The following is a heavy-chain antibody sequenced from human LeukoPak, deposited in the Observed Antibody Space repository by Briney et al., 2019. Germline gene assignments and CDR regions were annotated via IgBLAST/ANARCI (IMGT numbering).Heavy chain of an antibody. J-gene: IGHJ4*02. CDR2: ISSRGSGSTI. CDR3: AGGGRITMIGRRRDGFDY. V-gene: IGHV3-48*03. CDR1: GFTFSSYE. Sequence: LSGGSLRLSCAASGFTFSSYEMNWVRQAPGKGLEWVSYISSRGSGSTIYYADSVKGRFTISRDSAKNSLYLQMSSLRAEDTAVYYCAGGGRITMIGRRRDGFDYWGQGTLVTVSS. D-gene: IGHD3-22*01.